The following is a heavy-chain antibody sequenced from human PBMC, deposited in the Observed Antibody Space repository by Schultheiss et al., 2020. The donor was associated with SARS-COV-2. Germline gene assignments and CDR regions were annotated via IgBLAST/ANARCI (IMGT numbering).Heavy chain of an antibody. J-gene: IGHJ4*02. CDR3: ARDQRGEQQLAFDY. V-gene: IGHV4-31*03. CDR1: GGSISSGGYY. D-gene: IGHD6-13*01. Sequence: SQTLSLTCTVSGGSISSGGYYWSWIRQHPGKGLEWIGYIYYSGSTYYNPSLKSRVTISVDTSKNQFSLKLSSVTAADTAVYYCARDQRGEQQLAFDYWGQGTLVTVSS. CDR2: IYYSGST.